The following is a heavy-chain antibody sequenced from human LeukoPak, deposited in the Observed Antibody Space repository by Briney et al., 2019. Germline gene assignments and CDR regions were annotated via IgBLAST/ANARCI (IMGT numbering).Heavy chain of an antibody. D-gene: IGHD3-10*01. CDR1: GYTLTELS. Sequence: ASVKVSCKVSGYTLTELSMHWVRQAPGKGLEWMGGFDPEDGETIYAQKFQGRVTMTEDTSTDTAYMELSSLRSEDTAVYYCATWYYGSGSQGWFDPWGQGTLVTVSS. CDR3: ATWYYGSGSQGWFDP. CDR2: FDPEDGET. V-gene: IGHV1-24*01. J-gene: IGHJ5*02.